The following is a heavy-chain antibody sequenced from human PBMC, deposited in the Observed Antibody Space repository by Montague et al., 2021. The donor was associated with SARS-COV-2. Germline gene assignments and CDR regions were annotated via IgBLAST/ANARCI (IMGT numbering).Heavy chain of an antibody. V-gene: IGHV6-1*01. CDR3: TYHSGSYAWFDP. J-gene: IGHJ5*02. Sequence: CAISGDSVSSNSGSWNWIRQSPSRGLEWLGRTYYRSKWYNNYSVSVKSRITINPDTSKNQFSLQLNSVTPEDTAMYYCTYHSGSYAWFDPWGQGILVIVSS. CDR2: TYYRSKWYN. CDR1: GDSVSSNSGS. D-gene: IGHD1-26*01.